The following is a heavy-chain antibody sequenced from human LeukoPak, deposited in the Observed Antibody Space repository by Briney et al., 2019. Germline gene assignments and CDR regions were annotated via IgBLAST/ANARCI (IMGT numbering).Heavy chain of an antibody. V-gene: IGHV3-30-3*01. CDR3: ARKQQLARGAFDI. CDR1: GFTFSTYA. Sequence: PGRSLSLSCAASGFTFSTYAMYWARQAPGKGLEWVAVISSDGSSKYYADSVKGRFTISRDNSRNTLYLHMSSLRAEDTAVYYCARKQQLARGAFDIWGQGTPVTVSS. D-gene: IGHD6-13*01. J-gene: IGHJ4*02. CDR2: ISSDGSSK.